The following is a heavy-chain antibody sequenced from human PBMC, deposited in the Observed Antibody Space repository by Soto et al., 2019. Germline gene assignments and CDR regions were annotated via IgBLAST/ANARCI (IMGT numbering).Heavy chain of an antibody. CDR1: GFTFSSYS. Sequence: PGGSLRLSCAASGFTFSSYSMNWVRQAPGKGLEWVSSISSSSSYIYYADSVKGRFTISRDNAKNSLYLQMNSLRAEDTAVYYCERDIAAASVAFDIWGQGTMVTVSS. J-gene: IGHJ3*02. V-gene: IGHV3-21*01. CDR2: ISSSSSYI. D-gene: IGHD6-13*01. CDR3: ERDIAAASVAFDI.